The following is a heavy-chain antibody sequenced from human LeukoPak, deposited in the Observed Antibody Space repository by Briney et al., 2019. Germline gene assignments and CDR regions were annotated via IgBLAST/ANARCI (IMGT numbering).Heavy chain of an antibody. J-gene: IGHJ4*02. V-gene: IGHV1-46*01. Sequence: ASVKVSCKASGYTVTSYYMHWVRQAPGQGLEWMAILNPSGGSSSYAQKFQGRATLTRATSTSTVYMELSSLRSEDTAVYYCARRYFDYWGQGTLVTVSS. CDR1: GYTVTSYY. CDR2: LNPSGGSS. CDR3: ARRYFDY.